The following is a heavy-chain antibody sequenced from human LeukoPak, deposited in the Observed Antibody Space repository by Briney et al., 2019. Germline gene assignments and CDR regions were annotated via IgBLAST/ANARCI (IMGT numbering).Heavy chain of an antibody. CDR1: GFTFGDYA. D-gene: IGHD4-17*01. CDR3: TRYGDDHCYYYYGMDV. J-gene: IGHJ6*02. Sequence: GGSLRLSCTASGFTFGDYAMSWFRQAPGKGLEWVGFIRSKAYGGTTEYAASVKGRFTISRDDSKSIAYLQMNSLKTEDTAVYYCTRYGDDHCYYYYGMDVWGQGTTVTVSS. CDR2: IRSKAYGGTT. V-gene: IGHV3-49*03.